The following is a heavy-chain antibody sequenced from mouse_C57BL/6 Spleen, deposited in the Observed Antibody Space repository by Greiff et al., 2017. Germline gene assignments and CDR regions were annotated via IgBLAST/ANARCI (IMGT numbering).Heavy chain of an antibody. CDR3: ARGDDGYRYAMDY. CDR1: GYSITSGYY. Sequence: VQLQQSGPGLVKPSQSLSLTCSVTGYSITSGYYWNWIRQFPGNKLEWMGYISYDGSNNYNPSLKNRISITRDTSKNQFFLKLNSVTTEDTATYYCARGDDGYRYAMDYWGQGTSVTVSS. D-gene: IGHD2-3*01. V-gene: IGHV3-6*01. J-gene: IGHJ4*01. CDR2: ISYDGSN.